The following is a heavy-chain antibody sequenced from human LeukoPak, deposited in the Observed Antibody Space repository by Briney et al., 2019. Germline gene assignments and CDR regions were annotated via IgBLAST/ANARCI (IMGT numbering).Heavy chain of an antibody. CDR1: GGSFSGYY. D-gene: IGHD2-2*01. V-gene: IGHV4-34*01. CDR3: ASSGSTSFFGAY. Sequence: SETLSLTCAVYGGSFSGYYWSWIRQPPRKGLEWIGEINHSGSTNYNPSLKSRVTISVDTSKNQFSLKLSSVTAADTAVYYCASSGSTSFFGAYWGQGTLVTVSS. J-gene: IGHJ4*02. CDR2: INHSGST.